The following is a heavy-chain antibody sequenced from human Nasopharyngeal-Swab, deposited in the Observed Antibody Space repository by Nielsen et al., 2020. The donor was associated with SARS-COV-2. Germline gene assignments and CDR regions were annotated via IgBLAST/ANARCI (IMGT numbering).Heavy chain of an antibody. CDR1: GYTFTGYY. J-gene: IGHJ4*02. CDR2: INPNSGGT. D-gene: IGHD6-13*01. V-gene: IGHV1-2*04. Sequence: ASVKVSCKASGYTFTGYYMHWVRQAPGQGLEWMGWINPNSGGTNYAQKFQGWVTMTRDTSISTAYMELGRLRSDDTAVYYCARGGAAAGLELGVYWGQGTLVTVSS. CDR3: ARGGAAAGLELGVY.